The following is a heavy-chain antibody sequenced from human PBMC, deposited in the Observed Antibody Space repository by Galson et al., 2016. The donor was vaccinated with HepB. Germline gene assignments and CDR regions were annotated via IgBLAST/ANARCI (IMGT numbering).Heavy chain of an antibody. CDR3: ARDGGGGYNLDY. CDR2: ISFDGSNK. Sequence: SLRLSCAASGFTFSSYAMHWVRQAPGKGLEWVAVISFDGSNKYYADSVKGRFTISRDNAKNSVYLQMNSLRDEDTAVYYCARDGGGGYNLDYWGQGTLVTVSS. V-gene: IGHV3-30-3*01. CDR1: GFTFSSYA. D-gene: IGHD5-24*01. J-gene: IGHJ4*02.